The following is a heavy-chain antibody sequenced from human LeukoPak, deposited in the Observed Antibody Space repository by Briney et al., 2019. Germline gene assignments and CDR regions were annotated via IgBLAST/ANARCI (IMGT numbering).Heavy chain of an antibody. J-gene: IGHJ5*01. CDR2: ISISGRTI. V-gene: IGHV3-48*02. CDR3: ARVGISSYSSSWFDY. Sequence: GGSLRLSCAASGFTFSSYSMNWVRQAPGKGLEWVSYISISGRTIYYTDSVKGRFTISRDNAKNSLYLQMNSLRDEDTAVYYCARVGISSYSSSWFDYWGQGTLVTVSS. CDR1: GFTFSSYS. D-gene: IGHD6-13*01.